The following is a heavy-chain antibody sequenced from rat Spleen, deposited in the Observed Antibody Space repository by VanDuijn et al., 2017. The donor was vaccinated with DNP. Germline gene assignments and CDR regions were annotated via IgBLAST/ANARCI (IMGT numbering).Heavy chain of an antibody. J-gene: IGHJ4*01. D-gene: IGHD1-12*01. CDR1: GFSLTSYT. Sequence: QVQLKESGPGLVQPSQTLSLTCTVAGFSLTSYTVHWVRQLPGKGLEWMGVIWNTGGTRYNSALKSRLSISKDTSRSQVFVHMNSLQTEDTATYYCARCGYEGHYYVMDAWGQGTSVTVSS. CDR3: ARCGYEGHYYVMDA. V-gene: IGHV2-41*01. CDR2: IWNTGGT.